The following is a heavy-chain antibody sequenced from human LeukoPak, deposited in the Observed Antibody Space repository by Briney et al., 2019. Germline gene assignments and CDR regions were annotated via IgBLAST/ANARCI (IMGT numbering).Heavy chain of an antibody. Sequence: SETLSLTCTVSGGSISSGGYYWSWIRQHPGKGLEWIGYIYYSGSTYYNPSLKSRVTISVDTSKNQFSLKLSSVTAADTAVCYCAGISTGVVAFDIWGQGTMVTVSS. V-gene: IGHV4-31*03. CDR2: IYYSGST. D-gene: IGHD7-27*01. CDR1: GGSISSGGYY. J-gene: IGHJ3*02. CDR3: AGISTGVVAFDI.